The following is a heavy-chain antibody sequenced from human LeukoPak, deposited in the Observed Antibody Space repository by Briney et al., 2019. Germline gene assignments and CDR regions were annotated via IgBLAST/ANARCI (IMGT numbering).Heavy chain of an antibody. D-gene: IGHD3-22*01. V-gene: IGHV4-30-4*02. J-gene: IGHJ4*02. Sequence: PSETLSLTCTVSGGSISSGDYYWSWIRQPPGKGLEWIGYIYYSGSTYYNPSLKSRVTISVDTSKNQFSLKLSSVTAADTAVYYCARGRSGYYYIDYWGQGTLVTVSS. CDR3: ARGRSGYYYIDY. CDR1: GGSISSGDYY. CDR2: IYYSGST.